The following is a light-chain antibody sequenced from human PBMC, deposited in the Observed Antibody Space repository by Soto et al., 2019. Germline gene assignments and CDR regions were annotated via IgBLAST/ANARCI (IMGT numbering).Light chain of an antibody. Sequence: EIVMTQSPATPSVSPGERATLSCRASQSVSSNLAWYQQKPGQAPRLLIYGASTRATGIPARFSGSGSGTEFTLTISSLESEDFAVYYCQQYSNWPPRTFGRGTRLEIK. J-gene: IGKJ5*01. CDR1: QSVSSN. V-gene: IGKV3-15*01. CDR3: QQYSNWPPRT. CDR2: GAS.